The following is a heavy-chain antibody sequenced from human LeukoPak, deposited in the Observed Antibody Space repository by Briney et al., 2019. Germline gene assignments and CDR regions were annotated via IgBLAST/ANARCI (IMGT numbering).Heavy chain of an antibody. Sequence: GGSLRLSCAASGFTFDDYAMHWVRQAPGKGLEWVSGISWNSGSIAYAASVKGRVTISRDHAKNSLYLQMNSLRAEDTALYYCVRDINYGSGSYSYLDFWGQGTLVAVSS. V-gene: IGHV3-9*01. CDR1: GFTFDDYA. J-gene: IGHJ4*02. D-gene: IGHD3-10*01. CDR2: ISWNSGSI. CDR3: VRDINYGSGSYSYLDF.